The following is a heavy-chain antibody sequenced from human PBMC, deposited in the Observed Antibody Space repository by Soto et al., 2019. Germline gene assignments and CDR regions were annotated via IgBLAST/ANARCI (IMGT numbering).Heavy chain of an antibody. CDR2: ISGSGGST. J-gene: IGHJ4*02. CDR1: GFTFNTHA. V-gene: IGHV3-23*01. Sequence: GGSLRLSCAASGFTFNTHAMSWVRQAPGKGLEWVSTISGSGGSTYYADSVKGRFTISRGNSKNTLYLQMNSLRAEDTAVYYCAKDLLTTAPYRGQGXLVTVYS. D-gene: IGHD4-17*01. CDR3: AKDLLTTAPY.